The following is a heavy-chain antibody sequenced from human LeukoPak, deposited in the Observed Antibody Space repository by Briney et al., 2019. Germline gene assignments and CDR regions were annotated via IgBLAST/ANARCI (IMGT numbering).Heavy chain of an antibody. Sequence: GGSLRLSCAASGFTFTNAWMNWVRQAPGKGLEWVGRIKTKSDGGTTDYTAPVKGRFTISRDDSKNTLYLQMHSLKIEDTAMYYCAGDYDHFDVWGRGTLVTVSS. CDR2: IKTKSDGGTT. V-gene: IGHV3-15*01. J-gene: IGHJ2*01. CDR1: GFTFTNAW. D-gene: IGHD4-17*01. CDR3: AGDYDHFDV.